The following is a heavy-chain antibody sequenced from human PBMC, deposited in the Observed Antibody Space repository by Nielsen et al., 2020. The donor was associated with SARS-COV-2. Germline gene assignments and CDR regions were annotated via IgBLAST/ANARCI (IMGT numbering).Heavy chain of an antibody. V-gene: IGHV3-66*01. CDR3: ARDRSYYDFSAGGMDV. D-gene: IGHD3-3*01. CDR1: GFTVSSNY. J-gene: IGHJ6*04. CDR2: IYSGGST. Sequence: GGSLRPSCAASGFTVSSNYMSWVRQAPGKGLEWVSVIYSGGSTYYADSVKGRFTISRDNSKNTLYLQMNSLRAEDTAVYYCARDRSYYDFSAGGMDVWGKGTTVTVSS.